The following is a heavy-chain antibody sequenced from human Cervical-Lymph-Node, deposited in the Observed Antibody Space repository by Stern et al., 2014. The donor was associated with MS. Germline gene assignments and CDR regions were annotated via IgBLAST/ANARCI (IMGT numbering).Heavy chain of an antibody. J-gene: IGHJ6*02. CDR2: ISYDGSKK. D-gene: IGHD6-6*01. V-gene: IGHV3-30*18. Sequence: VQLVESGGGVVQPGRSLRLSCAASGFTFSSYGMHWVRQAPGKGLEWVAVISYDGSKKCYADSVNGRFPISRDNSKNTRYLQMNSLRAEDTAVYYCAKSSSPSHYYYYGMDVWGQGTTVTVSS. CDR3: AKSSSPSHYYYYGMDV. CDR1: GFTFSSYG.